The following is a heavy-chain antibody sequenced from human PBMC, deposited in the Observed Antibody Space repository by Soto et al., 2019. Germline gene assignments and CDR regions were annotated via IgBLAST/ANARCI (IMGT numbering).Heavy chain of an antibody. CDR1: GGSIVSDNW. CDR2: IFHSGNT. D-gene: IGHD4-17*01. CDR3: ARTTRDYGDYGGFVFDI. Sequence: SETLSLTCAVSGGSIVSDNWWSWVRQPPGKGLEWIGEIFHSGNTNYNPSLKSRVTISVDTSNNQFSLKLSSVTAADTAVYYCARTTRDYGDYGGFVFDIWGQGTMVTVSS. V-gene: IGHV4-4*02. J-gene: IGHJ3*02.